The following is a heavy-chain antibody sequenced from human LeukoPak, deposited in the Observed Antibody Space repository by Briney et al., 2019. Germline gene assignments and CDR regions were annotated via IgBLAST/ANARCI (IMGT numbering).Heavy chain of an antibody. J-gene: IGHJ4*02. CDR2: IYTSGST. CDR1: GGSISSYY. Sequence: SETLSLTCTVSGGSISSYYWSWIRQPPGKGLEWIGYIYTSGSTNYNPSLKSRVTISVDTSKNQFPLKLSSVTAADTAVYYCASERAAAGTIDYWGQGTLVTVSS. D-gene: IGHD6-13*01. CDR3: ASERAAAGTIDY. V-gene: IGHV4-4*09.